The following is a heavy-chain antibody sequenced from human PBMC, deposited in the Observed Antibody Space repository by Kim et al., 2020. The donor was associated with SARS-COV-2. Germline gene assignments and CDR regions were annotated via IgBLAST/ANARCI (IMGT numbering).Heavy chain of an antibody. J-gene: IGHJ6*02. CDR2: INHSGST. D-gene: IGHD5-12*01. Sequence: SETLSLTCAVYGGSFSGYYWSWIRQPPGKGLEWIGEINHSGSTNYNPSLKSRVTISVDTSKNQFSLKLSSVTAADTAVYYCARGIVATWWDWPQNHYYYGMDVWGQGTTVTVSS. CDR1: GGSFSGYY. CDR3: ARGIVATWWDWPQNHYYYGMDV. V-gene: IGHV4-34*01.